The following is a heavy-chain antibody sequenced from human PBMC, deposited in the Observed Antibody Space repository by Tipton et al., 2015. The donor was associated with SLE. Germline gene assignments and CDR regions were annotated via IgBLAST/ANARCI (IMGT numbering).Heavy chain of an antibody. CDR1: GFTFSSYA. CDR2: ISSNGGST. J-gene: IGHJ4*02. CDR3: ARDRYSSSSYFDY. Sequence: GSLKLSCAASGFTFSSYAMHWVRQAPGKGLEYVSAISSNGGSTYYADSVKGRFTISRDNSKNTLYLQKGSLRAEDMAVYYCARDRYSSSSYFDYWGQGTLVTVSS. V-gene: IGHV3-64*02. D-gene: IGHD6-6*01.